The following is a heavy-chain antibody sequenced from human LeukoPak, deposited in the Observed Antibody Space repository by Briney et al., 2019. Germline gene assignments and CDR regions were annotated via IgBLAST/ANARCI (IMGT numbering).Heavy chain of an antibody. CDR2: IYYSGST. D-gene: IGHD3-3*01. CDR1: GGSISSGGYY. V-gene: IGHV4-31*03. Sequence: SETLSLTCTVSGGSISSGGYYWSWIRQHPGKGLEWIVYIYYSGSTYYNPSLKSRVTISVDTSKNQFSLKLSSVTAADTAVYYCARDQYSLFGVVAYMDVWGKGTTVTVSS. J-gene: IGHJ6*03. CDR3: ARDQYSLFGVVAYMDV.